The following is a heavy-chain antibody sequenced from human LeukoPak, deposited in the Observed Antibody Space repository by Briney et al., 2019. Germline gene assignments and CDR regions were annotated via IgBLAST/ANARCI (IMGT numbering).Heavy chain of an antibody. D-gene: IGHD6-13*01. CDR3: ARGAIAAAGTHYYYYYMDV. V-gene: IGHV1-69*05. CDR1: GGTFSSYA. Sequence: SVKVSCKASGGTFSSYAISWVRQAPGQGLEWMGRIIPIFVTANYGQKFQGRVTITTDESTSTAYMELSSLRSEDTAVYYCARGAIAAAGTHYYYYYMDVWGKGTTVTVSS. J-gene: IGHJ6*03. CDR2: IIPIFVTA.